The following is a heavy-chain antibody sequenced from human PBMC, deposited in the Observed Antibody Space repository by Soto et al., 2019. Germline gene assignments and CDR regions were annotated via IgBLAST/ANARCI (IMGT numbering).Heavy chain of an antibody. D-gene: IGHD3-22*01. CDR3: ARTYYYDGSGYDY. V-gene: IGHV3-48*03. CDR1: GFTFSDYE. Sequence: PGGSLRLSCAASGFTFSDYEMNWVRQAPGKGLEWVSYISRSGSTIYYADSVKGRFTISRDNAKNSLYLQMNSLRAADTAVYYCARTYYYDGSGYDYWGQGTLVTV. J-gene: IGHJ4*02. CDR2: ISRSGSTI.